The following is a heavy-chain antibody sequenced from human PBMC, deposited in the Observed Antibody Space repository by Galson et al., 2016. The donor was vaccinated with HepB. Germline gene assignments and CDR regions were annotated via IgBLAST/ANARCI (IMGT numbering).Heavy chain of an antibody. CDR1: GGSISSSSYY. J-gene: IGHJ6*04. V-gene: IGHV4-39*01. Sequence: SETLSLTCTVSGGSISSSSYYWGWIRQPPGRGLEWIGNIYYSGSTYYKPPLKSRVTISADTSKNQFSLKLSSVTAADTAIYYCARTLKFRDDYSKNYYYHGMDVWGKGTTVTVSS. CDR3: ARTLKFRDDYSKNYYYHGMDV. D-gene: IGHD4-11*01. CDR2: IYYSGST.